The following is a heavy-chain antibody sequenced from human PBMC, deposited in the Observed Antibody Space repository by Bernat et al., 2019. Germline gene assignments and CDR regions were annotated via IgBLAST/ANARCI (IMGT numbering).Heavy chain of an antibody. V-gene: IGHV4-31*03. CDR3: ARDRSSTSIVVVPAAMPGDYYGMDV. D-gene: IGHD2-2*01. Sequence: QVQLQESGPGLVKPSQTLSLTCTVSGGSLSSGGYYWSWIRQHPGKGLEWIGYIYYSGSTYYNPSLKSRVTISVDTSKNQFSLKLSSVTAADTAVYYCARDRSSTSIVVVPAAMPGDYYGMDVWGQGTTVTVSS. CDR2: IYYSGST. CDR1: GGSLSSGGYY. J-gene: IGHJ6*02.